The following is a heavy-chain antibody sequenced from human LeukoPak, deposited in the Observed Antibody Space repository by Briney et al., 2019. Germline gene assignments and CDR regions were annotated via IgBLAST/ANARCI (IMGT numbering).Heavy chain of an antibody. D-gene: IGHD4-23*01. CDR2: IYYSGST. J-gene: IGHJ4*02. CDR1: GGSISSGSYY. Sequence: SETLSLTCTVSGGSISSGSYYWSWIRQPPGKGLEWIGYIYYSGSTNYNPSLKSRVSISVDTSKNQFSLNLSSVTAADTAVYYCASSPFVYRGNFKVDYWGQGTLVTVSS. CDR3: ASSPFVYRGNFKVDY. V-gene: IGHV4-61*01.